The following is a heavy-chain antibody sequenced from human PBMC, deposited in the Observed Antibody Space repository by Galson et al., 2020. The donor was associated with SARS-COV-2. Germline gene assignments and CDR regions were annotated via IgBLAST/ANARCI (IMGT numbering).Heavy chain of an antibody. D-gene: IGHD3-3*01. CDR3: ARGEFFEFNYYGIDV. J-gene: IGHJ6*02. V-gene: IGHV4-61*02. Sequence: SETLSLTCTVSGASIRSGRYHWSWIRQPAGKGLESIGRIYTSGNTNYNPSLKSRVTISLDTSKNQFPLRLRSVTAADTAVYYCARGEFFEFNYYGIDVWGQGTTVTVSS. CDR1: GASIRSGRYH. CDR2: IYTSGNT.